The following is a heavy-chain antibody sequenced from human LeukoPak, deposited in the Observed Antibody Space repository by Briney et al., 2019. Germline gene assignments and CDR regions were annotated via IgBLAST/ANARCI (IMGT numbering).Heavy chain of an antibody. CDR2: ISGSGGST. D-gene: IGHD3-22*01. Sequence: GPSLRLSCAAASFTFTGYSMSWASQAPGNGLEWVSAISGSGGSTHYADSVKGRFSSSSDNSKSTVYLQMNSLRAEDKAVYYCAKSGYYHASSGHYLYYFDYWGQGTLVTVSS. CDR1: SFTFTGYS. CDR3: AKSGYYHASSGHYLYYFDY. V-gene: IGHV3-23*01. J-gene: IGHJ4*02.